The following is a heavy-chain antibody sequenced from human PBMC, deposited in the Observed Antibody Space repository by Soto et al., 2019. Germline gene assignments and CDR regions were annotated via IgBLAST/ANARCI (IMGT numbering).Heavy chain of an antibody. D-gene: IGHD3-9*01. CDR2: INHSGST. CDR1: GGSFSGYY. V-gene: IGHV4-34*01. J-gene: IGHJ5*02. CDR3: ARLMGDILTGYYSLSNWFDP. Sequence: SETLSLTCAVYGGSFSGYYWSWIRQPPGKGLEWIGEINHSGSTNYNPSLKSRVTISVDTSKNQFSLKLSSVTAADTAVYYCARLMGDILTGYYSLSNWFDPWGQGTLVTVSS.